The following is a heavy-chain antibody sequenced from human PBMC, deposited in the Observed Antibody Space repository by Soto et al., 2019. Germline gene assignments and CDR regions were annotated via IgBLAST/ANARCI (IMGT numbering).Heavy chain of an antibody. Sequence: QVQLVESGGGVAQPGRFLRLSCTVSGFTFSGHAMHWVRQAPGKGLEWVTQIWYDGSNKYYAESVKGRFTISRDNSKNTLYLQMNSLRVEDTAVYYCARDGQGLAPYALDVWGQGTSVTVSS. J-gene: IGHJ6*02. V-gene: IGHV3-33*01. CDR1: GFTFSGHA. D-gene: IGHD6-19*01. CDR3: ARDGQGLAPYALDV. CDR2: IWYDGSNK.